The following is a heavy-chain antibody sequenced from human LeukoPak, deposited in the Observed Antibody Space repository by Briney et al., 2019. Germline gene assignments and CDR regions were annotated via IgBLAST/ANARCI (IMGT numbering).Heavy chain of an antibody. CDR1: GGSISSYY. Sequence: RPSETLSLTCTVSGGSISSYYWSWIRQPPGKGLEWIGYIYYSGSTNYNPSLKSRVTISVDTSKNQFSLKLSSVTAADTAVYCCARSDRDGYNYYFDYWGQGTLVTVSS. J-gene: IGHJ4*02. CDR2: IYYSGST. CDR3: ARSDRDGYNYYFDY. D-gene: IGHD5-24*01. V-gene: IGHV4-59*01.